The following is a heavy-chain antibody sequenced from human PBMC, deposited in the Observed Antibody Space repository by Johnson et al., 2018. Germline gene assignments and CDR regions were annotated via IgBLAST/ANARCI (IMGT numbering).Heavy chain of an antibody. D-gene: IGHD6-6*01. V-gene: IGHV4-39*01. J-gene: IGHJ6*02. Sequence: QVQLQESGPGLVKPSETLSLTCTVSGGSISSSSYYWGWIRQPPGKGLEWIGSIYYSGSTYYNPSLKSRVTISVDTSKNQFSLKLSPVTAADTAVYYGARHPSIAARPARNYYYYGMDVWGQGTTVTVSS. CDR2: IYYSGST. CDR1: GGSISSSSYY. CDR3: ARHPSIAARPARNYYYYGMDV.